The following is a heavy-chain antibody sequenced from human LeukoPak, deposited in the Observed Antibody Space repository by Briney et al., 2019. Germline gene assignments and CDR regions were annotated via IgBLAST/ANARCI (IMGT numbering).Heavy chain of an antibody. J-gene: IGHJ3*02. CDR2: ISTSGATI. CDR3: ARVDSSSWYSDAFDI. Sequence: GGSLTLSCAASGFTFSDYYMSWIRQAPGKGLEWVSYISTSGATIYYADSVKGRFTISRDNAKNSLYLQMNTLRADDTAVYYCARVDSSSWYSDAFDIWGQGTMVTVSS. D-gene: IGHD6-13*01. V-gene: IGHV3-11*01. CDR1: GFTFSDYY.